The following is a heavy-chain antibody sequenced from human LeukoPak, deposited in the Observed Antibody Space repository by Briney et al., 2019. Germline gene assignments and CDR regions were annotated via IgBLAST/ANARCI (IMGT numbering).Heavy chain of an antibody. CDR3: ARAFSVAGTRGAFDI. Sequence: GGSLRLSCAASGFTFSSYVMTWVRQAPGKGLEWVSSISSSSSYIYYADSVKGRFTISRDNAKNSLYLQMNSLRAEDTAVYYCARAFSVAGTRGAFDIWGQGTMVTVSS. CDR1: GFTFSSYV. V-gene: IGHV3-21*01. J-gene: IGHJ3*02. CDR2: ISSSSSYI. D-gene: IGHD6-19*01.